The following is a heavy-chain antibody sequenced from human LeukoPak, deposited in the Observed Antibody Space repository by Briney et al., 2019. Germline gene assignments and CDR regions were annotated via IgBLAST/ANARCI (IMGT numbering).Heavy chain of an antibody. J-gene: IGHJ4*02. V-gene: IGHV1-2*02. CDR1: GYTFTGYY. Sequence: ASVKVPCKASGYTFTGYYMHWVRQAPGQGLEWMGWINPNSGGTNYAQKFQGRVTMTRGTSISTAYMELSRLRSDDTAVYYCARVKWELLRYFDYWGQGTLVTVSS. CDR3: ARVKWELLRYFDY. CDR2: INPNSGGT. D-gene: IGHD1-26*01.